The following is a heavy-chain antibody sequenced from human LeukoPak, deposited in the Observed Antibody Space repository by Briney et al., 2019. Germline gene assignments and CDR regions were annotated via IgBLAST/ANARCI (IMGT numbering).Heavy chain of an antibody. V-gene: IGHV4-39*01. CDR3: ARTENYIPEDCIDP. J-gene: IGHJ5*02. Sequence: PSETLSLTCSVSGGSISSSSYCWGWIRQPPGKGLEWIGSVCYSGSTFYNPSLKSRVTLSVETSKNQFSLKLSSVTAADTAVYYCARTENYIPEDCIDPWGQGTLVTVSS. CDR2: VCYSGST. CDR1: GGSISSSSYC. D-gene: IGHD2-21*02.